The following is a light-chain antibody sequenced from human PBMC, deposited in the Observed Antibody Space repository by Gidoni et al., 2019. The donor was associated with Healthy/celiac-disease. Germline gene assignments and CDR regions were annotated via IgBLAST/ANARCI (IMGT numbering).Light chain of an antibody. Sequence: DIQMNQSPSSLSASVGDRVTITCQASQDISNYLNWYQQKQGKAPKLLIYDASNLETGVPSRFSVSGSGTDFTFTISSLQPEYIATYYCQQYDNLPAFGPGTKVDI. J-gene: IGKJ3*01. CDR1: QDISNY. CDR3: QQYDNLPA. CDR2: DAS. V-gene: IGKV1-33*01.